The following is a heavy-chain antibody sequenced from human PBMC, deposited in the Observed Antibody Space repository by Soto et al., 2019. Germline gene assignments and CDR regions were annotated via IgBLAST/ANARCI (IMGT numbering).Heavy chain of an antibody. D-gene: IGHD2-15*01. CDR3: ARAYCSGGSCYSGIWFDP. CDR2: IYYSGST. CDR1: GGSISSYY. V-gene: IGHV4-59*01. J-gene: IGHJ5*02. Sequence: PSETLSLPYTVSGGSISSYYWSWIRQPPGKGLEWIGYIYYSGSTNYNPSLKSRVTISVDTSKNQFSLKLSSVTAADTAVYYCARAYCSGGSCYSGIWFDPWGQGTLVTVSS.